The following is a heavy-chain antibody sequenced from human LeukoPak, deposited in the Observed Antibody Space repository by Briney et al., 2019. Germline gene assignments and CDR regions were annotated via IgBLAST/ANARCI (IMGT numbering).Heavy chain of an antibody. CDR2: INHSGST. J-gene: IGHJ5*02. CDR3: ASRCGGNSDSYWFDP. V-gene: IGHV4-34*01. Sequence: SETLSLTCAVYGGSFSGYYWSWIRQPPGKGLEWIGEINHSGSTNYNPSLKSRVTISVDTSKNQFSLKLSSVTAADTAVYYCASRCGGNSDSYWFDPWGQGTLVTVSS. CDR1: GGSFSGYY. D-gene: IGHD4-23*01.